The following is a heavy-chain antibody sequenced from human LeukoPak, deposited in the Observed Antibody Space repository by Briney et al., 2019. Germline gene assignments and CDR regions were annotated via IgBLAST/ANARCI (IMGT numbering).Heavy chain of an antibody. CDR1: GYRFTNYW. CDR2: IYPGDSDT. V-gene: IGHV5-51*01. D-gene: IGHD1-1*01. J-gene: IGHJ4*01. Sequence: GESLKISCKGSGYRFTNYWIGWVRQMPGKGLEWMGIIYPGDSDTRYSPSFQGQVTISADKSINTAYLQWSSLKASDTAMYYCAKTGLASTGTSNFFDYWGHGTLVTVSS. CDR3: AKTGLASTGTSNFFDY.